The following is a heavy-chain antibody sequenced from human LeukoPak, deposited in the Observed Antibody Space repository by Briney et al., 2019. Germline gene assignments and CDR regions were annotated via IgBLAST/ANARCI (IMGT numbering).Heavy chain of an antibody. V-gene: IGHV4-34*01. CDR3: AGYCSGGSCYSAGDYYYGMDV. J-gene: IGHJ6*02. CDR1: GGSFSGYY. Sequence: PSETLSLTCTVYGGSFSGYYWSWIRQPPGKGLEWIGEINHSGSTNYNPSLKSRVTISVDTSKNQFSLKLSSVTAADTAVYYCAGYCSGGSCYSAGDYYYGMDVWGQGTTVTVSS. D-gene: IGHD2-15*01. CDR2: INHSGST.